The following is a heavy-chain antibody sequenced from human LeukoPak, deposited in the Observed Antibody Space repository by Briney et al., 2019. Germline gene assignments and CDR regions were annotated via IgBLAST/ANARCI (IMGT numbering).Heavy chain of an antibody. CDR3: AREREKTIEESIAASGTEFDY. CDR1: GFTFSNYW. V-gene: IGHV3-7*01. Sequence: GGSLRLSCAASGFTFSNYWMNWVRQAPGKGLEWVANIKEEGSGKYYVDSVEGRFTISRDNAKTSLYLQMDSLRAEDTAVYYCAREREKTIEESIAASGTEFDYWGQGTLVTASS. J-gene: IGHJ4*02. CDR2: IKEEGSGK. D-gene: IGHD6-13*01.